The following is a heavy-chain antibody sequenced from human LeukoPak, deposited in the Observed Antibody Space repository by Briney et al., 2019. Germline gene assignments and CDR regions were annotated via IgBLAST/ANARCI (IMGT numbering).Heavy chain of an antibody. Sequence: GASVKVSCXASGFTFTSSAMQWVRQARGQRLEWIAWTVVGSGNTNYAQKFQERVTITRDMSTSTAYMELSSLRSEDTAVYYCAAEFWSGYYTGMGAFDIWGQGTMVTVSS. CDR2: TVVGSGNT. D-gene: IGHD3-3*01. J-gene: IGHJ3*02. CDR3: AAEFWSGYYTGMGAFDI. V-gene: IGHV1-58*02. CDR1: GFTFTSSA.